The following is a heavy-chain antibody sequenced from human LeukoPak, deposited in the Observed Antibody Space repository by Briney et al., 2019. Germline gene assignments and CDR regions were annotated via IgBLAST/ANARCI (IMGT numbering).Heavy chain of an antibody. CDR1: GGTFSSYA. Sequence: SVKVSCKASGGTFSSYAISWVRQAPGQGLEWMGGIIPIFGTANYAQKFQGRVTITADESTSTAYMELSSLRSGDTAVYYCASRYSSSWYLLGNYFDYWGQGTLVTVSS. CDR2: IIPIFGTA. CDR3: ASRYSSSWYLLGNYFDY. V-gene: IGHV1-69*13. D-gene: IGHD6-13*01. J-gene: IGHJ4*02.